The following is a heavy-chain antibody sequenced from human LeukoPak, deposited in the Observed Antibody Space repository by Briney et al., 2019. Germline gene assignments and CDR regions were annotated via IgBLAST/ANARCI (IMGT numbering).Heavy chain of an antibody. D-gene: IGHD6-19*01. CDR1: GGSISSSSYY. V-gene: IGHV4-39*01. CDR3: ATKRSGWYNYYYMDV. CDR2: IYYRGST. J-gene: IGHJ6*03. Sequence: PSETLSLTCTVSGGSISSSSYYWGWLRQPPGKGLEWIGSIYYRGSTDYNPSLKSRVTMYVDTSKNQFSLKLNSVTAADTAVYYCATKRSGWYNYYYMDVWGKGAAVTVSS.